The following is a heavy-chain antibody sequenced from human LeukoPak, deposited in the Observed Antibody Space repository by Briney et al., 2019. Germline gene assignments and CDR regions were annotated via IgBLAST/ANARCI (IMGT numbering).Heavy chain of an antibody. D-gene: IGHD6-19*01. Sequence: GGSLRLSCVASGFIFSRYGMTWVRHAPGKGLEWVSYISPSGTTIYYADSVTGRFTISRDNAKNSVYLHMDSPRVEDTAVYYCAREGPGIAVAVPDYRGQGALVTVSS. CDR1: GFIFSRYG. CDR3: AREGPGIAVAVPDY. J-gene: IGHJ4*02. V-gene: IGHV3-48*01. CDR2: ISPSGTTI.